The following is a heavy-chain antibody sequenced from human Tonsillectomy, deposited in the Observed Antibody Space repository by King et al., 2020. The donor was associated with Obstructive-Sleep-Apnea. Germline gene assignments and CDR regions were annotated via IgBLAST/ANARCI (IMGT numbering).Heavy chain of an antibody. CDR3: AKALHLGYCSGGSCYDDYYYGMDV. J-gene: IGHJ6*02. CDR1: GFTFDDYA. D-gene: IGHD2-15*01. CDR2: ISWNSGSI. Sequence: VQLQESGGGLVQPGRSLRLSCAASGFTFDDYAMHWVRPAPGKGLEWVSGISWNSGSIGYADSVKGRFTISRDNAKNSLYLQMNSLRAEDTALYYCAKALHLGYCSGGSCYDDYYYGMDVWGQGTTVTVSS. V-gene: IGHV3-9*01.